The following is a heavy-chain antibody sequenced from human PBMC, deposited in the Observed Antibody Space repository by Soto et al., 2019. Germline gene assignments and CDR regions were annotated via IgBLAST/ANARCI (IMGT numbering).Heavy chain of an antibody. Sequence: EVQLVESGGGLVQPGGSLRLSCAASGFTFSSYSMNWVRQAPGKGLEWVSYISSGSNTIYYADSVKGRFTISRDNAKNSLDLQMNSQRDEDTAGYYCAGLGGWYGVGNWYFDVWGRGTLVTVSS. D-gene: IGHD6-19*01. J-gene: IGHJ2*01. CDR1: GFTFSSYS. CDR2: ISSGSNTI. V-gene: IGHV3-48*02. CDR3: AGLGGWYGVGNWYFDV.